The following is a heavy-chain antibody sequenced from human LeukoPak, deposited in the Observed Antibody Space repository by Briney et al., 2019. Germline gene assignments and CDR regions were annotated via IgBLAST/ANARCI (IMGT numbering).Heavy chain of an antibody. D-gene: IGHD6-19*01. CDR3: ARIRKSGSGWYYFDY. V-gene: IGHV2-70*11. Sequence: SGPTLANPTQTLTLTRTFSGFSLSTSGMCVSWIRQPPGKALEWLARIDWDNDKYYSTSLKTRLTISKDTSKNQVVLTMTNMDPVDTATYYCARIRKSGSGWYYFDYWGQGTLVTVSS. CDR2: IDWDNDK. J-gene: IGHJ4*02. CDR1: GFSLSTSGMC.